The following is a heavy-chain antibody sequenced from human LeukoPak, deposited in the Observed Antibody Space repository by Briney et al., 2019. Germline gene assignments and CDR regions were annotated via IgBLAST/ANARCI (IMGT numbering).Heavy chain of an antibody. Sequence: GGSLRLSCAASGFTFSSYGMHWVRQAPGKGPEWVAVISYDGSNKYYADSVKGRFTISRDNSKNTLYLQMNSLRAEDTAVYYCAKERIVVVPAATEAYYYMDVWGKGTTVTVSS. V-gene: IGHV3-30*18. CDR1: GFTFSSYG. CDR2: ISYDGSNK. J-gene: IGHJ6*03. D-gene: IGHD2-2*01. CDR3: AKERIVVVPAATEAYYYMDV.